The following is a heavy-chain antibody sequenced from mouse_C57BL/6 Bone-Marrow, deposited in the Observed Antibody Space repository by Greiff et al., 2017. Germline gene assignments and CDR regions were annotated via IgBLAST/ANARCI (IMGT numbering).Heavy chain of an antibody. Sequence: EVQWVESGGGLVKPGGSLKLSCAASGFTFSSYTMSWVRQTPEKRLEWVATISGGGGNTYYPDSVKGRFTISRDNAKNTLYLQMSSLRSEDTALYYCATWDPFAYWGQGTLVTVSA. CDR3: ATWDPFAY. V-gene: IGHV5-9*01. D-gene: IGHD4-1*01. J-gene: IGHJ3*01. CDR1: GFTFSSYT. CDR2: ISGGGGNT.